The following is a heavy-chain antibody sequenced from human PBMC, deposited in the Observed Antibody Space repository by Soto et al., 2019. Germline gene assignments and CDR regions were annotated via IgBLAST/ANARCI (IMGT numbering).Heavy chain of an antibody. CDR1: GGSISSYY. CDR2: IYYSGST. Sequence: QVQLQESGPGLVKPSETLSLTCTVSGGSISSYYWSWIRQPPGKGLEWIGYIYYSGSTNYNPSLKSRVTISVDTSKNQFSLKLSSVTAADTAVYYCARKSGYSYGRYNWFDPWGQGTPVTVSS. CDR3: ARKSGYSYGRYNWFDP. J-gene: IGHJ5*02. V-gene: IGHV4-59*01. D-gene: IGHD5-18*01.